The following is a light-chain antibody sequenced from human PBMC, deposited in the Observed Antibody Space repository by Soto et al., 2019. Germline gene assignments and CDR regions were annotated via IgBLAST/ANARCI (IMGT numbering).Light chain of an antibody. CDR3: QHYSSYPYT. CDR1: QNINNW. J-gene: IGKJ2*01. V-gene: IGKV1-5*03. CDR2: KAF. Sequence: DIQMTQSPSTLSASVGDRVSITCRASQNINNWLAWYQQKPETAPKLLIYKAFSLETGVPSRFSGSGSGTEFTLTISSLHPDDFATYYCQHYSSYPYTSGQGTKLEI.